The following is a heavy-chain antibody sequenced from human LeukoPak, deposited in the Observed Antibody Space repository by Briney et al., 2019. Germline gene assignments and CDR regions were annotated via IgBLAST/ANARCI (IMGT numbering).Heavy chain of an antibody. CDR2: IYNSGST. J-gene: IGHJ4*02. Sequence: PSETLSLTCTVSDGSISIYYWSWIRQPPGKGLEWIGYIYNSGSTIYNPSLKSRVTISADTSKNQFSLKLSSVTAADTAVYYCVRDRELTYWGQETLVTVSS. D-gene: IGHD5-24*01. CDR3: VRDRELTY. V-gene: IGHV4-59*01. CDR1: DGSISIYY.